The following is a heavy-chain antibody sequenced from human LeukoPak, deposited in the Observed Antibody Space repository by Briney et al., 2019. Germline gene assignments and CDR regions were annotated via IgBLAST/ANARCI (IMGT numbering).Heavy chain of an antibody. V-gene: IGHV3-23*01. CDR2: ISSGAENI. CDR3: ARVPSSGWTFDY. D-gene: IGHD6-19*01. CDR1: GFSLRNFV. Sequence: GGSLRLSCAASGFSLRNFVMAWVRQAPGKGLERVSAISSGAENIFYADSVKGRFTISRDNSKNTLYLQMNSLRAEDTAVYYCARVPSSGWTFDYWGQGTLVTVSS. J-gene: IGHJ4*02.